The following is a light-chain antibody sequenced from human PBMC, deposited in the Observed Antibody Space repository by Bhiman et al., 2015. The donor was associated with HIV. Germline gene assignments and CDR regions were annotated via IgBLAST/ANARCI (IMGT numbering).Light chain of an antibody. CDR2: GNN. CDR3: SSYAGGAYV. J-gene: IGLJ1*01. V-gene: IGLV1-40*01. CDR1: SSNIGAGSD. Sequence: QSVLTQPPSVSGAPGQRVTISCTGSSSNIGAGSDVHWYQQLPGTAPKLLIYGNNNRPSGVPDRFSGSKSGNTASLTVSGLQADDEADYYCSSYAGGAYVFGSGTSLTVL.